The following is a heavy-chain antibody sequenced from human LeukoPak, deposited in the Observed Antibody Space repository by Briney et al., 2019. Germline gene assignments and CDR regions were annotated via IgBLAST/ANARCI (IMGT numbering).Heavy chain of an antibody. CDR1: GFPFSSYE. CDR2: ISSSGRTI. J-gene: IGHJ5*02. V-gene: IGHV3-48*03. Sequence: PGGSLRLSCAASGFPFSSYEMNWVRQAPGKGLEWVSYISSSGRTIYYAVSVKGRFTISRDNAKNSLYLQMNSLRAEDTAVYDCAREVNWFDPWGQGTLVTVSS. CDR3: AREVNWFDP.